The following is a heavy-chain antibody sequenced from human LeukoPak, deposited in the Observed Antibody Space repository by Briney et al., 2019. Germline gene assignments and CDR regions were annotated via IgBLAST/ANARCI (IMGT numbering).Heavy chain of an antibody. Sequence: ASVKVSCKTSGYTFTGYYIHWVRQAPGQGLEWMGWIDPNSGGSNSAQKFQGRVTMTRDTSISTAYMELSRLRSDDTAVYYCARGYWFDPWGQGTLVTVSS. V-gene: IGHV1-2*02. CDR3: ARGYWFDP. CDR1: GYTFTGYY. J-gene: IGHJ5*02. CDR2: IDPNSGGS.